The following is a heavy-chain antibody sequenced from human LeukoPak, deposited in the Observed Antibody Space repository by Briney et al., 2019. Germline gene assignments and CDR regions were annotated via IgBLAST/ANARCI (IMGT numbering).Heavy chain of an antibody. J-gene: IGHJ5*02. Sequence: GGSLRLSCAASGFTFDDYGMTWVRQDPGRRLEWVSTIYWSGGRTSYAESVKGRFTISRDNAKNSLYLQMNSLRAEDTAIYYCASSYCSGGSCYSWWFDPWGQGTLVTVSS. V-gene: IGHV3-20*04. CDR1: GFTFDDYG. CDR3: ASSYCSGGSCYSWWFDP. D-gene: IGHD2-15*01. CDR2: IYWSGGRT.